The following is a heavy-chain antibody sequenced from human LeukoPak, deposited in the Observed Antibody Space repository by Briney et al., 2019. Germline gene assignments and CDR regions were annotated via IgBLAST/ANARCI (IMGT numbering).Heavy chain of an antibody. V-gene: IGHV4-39*01. Sequence: KASETLSLTCTVSGGSISSSSYYWGWLRQPPGQGLKWNGSIYNGGSTYYIPVLMSLVTISVDTSKNQFSLNLSSVAAADTAGYYCASEYYYASGSFLYWGQGTLVTVSS. CDR3: ASEYYYASGSFLY. CDR1: GGSISSSSYY. D-gene: IGHD3-10*01. CDR2: IYNGGST. J-gene: IGHJ4*02.